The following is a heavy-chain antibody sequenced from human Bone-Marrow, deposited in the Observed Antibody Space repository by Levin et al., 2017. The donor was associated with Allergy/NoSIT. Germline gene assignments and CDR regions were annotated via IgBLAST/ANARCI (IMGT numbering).Heavy chain of an antibody. V-gene: IGHV4-34*01. CDR1: GGSFRGYY. D-gene: IGHD6-13*01. Sequence: SETLSLTCAVDGGSFRGYYWNWIRQPPGKGLEWIGEIIHSGSTNYNPSLQSRVTISVDTSKNQFSLKVTSVTAADMGVYYCAKGVQYQQQLFQYDYYMDVWGKGTPVTVSS. J-gene: IGHJ6*03. CDR2: IIHSGST. CDR3: AKGVQYQQQLFQYDYYMDV.